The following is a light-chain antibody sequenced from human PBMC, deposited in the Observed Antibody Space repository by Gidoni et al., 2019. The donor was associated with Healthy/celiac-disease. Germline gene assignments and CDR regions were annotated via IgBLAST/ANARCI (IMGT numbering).Light chain of an antibody. CDR1: QDISNY. V-gene: IGKV1-33*01. J-gene: IGKJ4*01. CDR2: DAS. Sequence: DIQITQSPSSLSASVGDRVTITCQASQDISNYLDWYQHKPGKAPKLLIYDASNLETGVPSRFSGSGSGTDFTFTISSLQPEDIATYYCQQYYSHPLTFGGXTKVEIK. CDR3: QQYYSHPLT.